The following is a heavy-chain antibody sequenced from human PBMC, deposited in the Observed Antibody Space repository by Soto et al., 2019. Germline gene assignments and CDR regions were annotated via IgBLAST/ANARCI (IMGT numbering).Heavy chain of an antibody. J-gene: IGHJ5*01. Sequence: ASVKVSCKASGYTFTSYDINWVRQATGQGLEWMGWMNPNSGNTGYAQKFQGRVTMTRNTSISTAYIELSSLRSEDTAVYYCAGTNFFYSNGQPNRVGPWGQGTLVTVSS. CDR1: GYTFTSYD. V-gene: IGHV1-8*01. CDR2: MNPNSGNT. CDR3: AGTNFFYSNGQPNRVGP. D-gene: IGHD2-8*01.